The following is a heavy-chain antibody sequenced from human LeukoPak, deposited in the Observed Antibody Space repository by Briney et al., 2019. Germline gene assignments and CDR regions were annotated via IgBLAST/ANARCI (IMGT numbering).Heavy chain of an antibody. CDR2: INHSGST. D-gene: IGHD6-19*01. V-gene: IGHV4-34*01. J-gene: IGHJ4*02. CDR1: GGSFSGYY. CDR3: ARGEAPYSSGWYYFDY. Sequence: PSETLSLTCAVYGGSFSGYYWSWISQPPGKGLEWIGEINHSGSTNYNPSLKSRVTISVDTSKNQFSLKLSSVTAADTAVYYCARGEAPYSSGWYYFDYWGQGTLVTVSS.